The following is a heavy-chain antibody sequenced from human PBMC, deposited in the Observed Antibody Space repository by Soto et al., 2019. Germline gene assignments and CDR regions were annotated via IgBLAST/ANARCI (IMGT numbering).Heavy chain of an antibody. CDR1: GFTFSSYA. J-gene: IGHJ4*02. CDR3: AKNYFFDS. Sequence: GGSLRLSCAASGFTFSSYAMSWARQAPGKGLGWVSSIGVSSDAYYADSVKGRFTISRDNSRNTLYLQMNSLRAEDTALYYCAKNYFFDSWGQGTLVTVSS. V-gene: IGHV3-23*01. CDR2: IGVSSDA.